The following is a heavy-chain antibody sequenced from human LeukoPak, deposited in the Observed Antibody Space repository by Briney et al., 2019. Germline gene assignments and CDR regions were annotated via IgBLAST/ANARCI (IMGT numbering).Heavy chain of an antibody. CDR2: ISGDAGST. J-gene: IGHJ3*02. CDR3: AKDIGCCSSTSCSMFDDAFDI. V-gene: IGHV3-43*02. D-gene: IGHD2-2*01. Sequence: PGGSLRLSCAASGFTFDDYAMHWVRQAPGTGLEWVSLISGDAGSTYYADSVRGRFTISRDNSKNSLYLQMNSLRTEDTALYYCAKDIGCCSSTSCSMFDDAFDIWGQGTMVTVSS. CDR1: GFTFDDYA.